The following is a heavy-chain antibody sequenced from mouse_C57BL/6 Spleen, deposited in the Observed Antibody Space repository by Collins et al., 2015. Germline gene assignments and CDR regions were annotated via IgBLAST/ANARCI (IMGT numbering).Heavy chain of an antibody. D-gene: IGHD1-1*01. CDR3: ARLHYYGSSYYAMDY. J-gene: IGHJ4*01. Sequence: LQQPGTELVKPGASVRLSCKATGYTFTSYWMHWVKQRPGQGLEWIGNINPSNGGTNYNEKLKRKATLTVDKSSRTAYMQLSSLTSEDSAVYFCARLHYYGSSYYAMDYWGQGTSVTVSS. V-gene: IGHV1-53*01. CDR1: GYTFTSYW. CDR2: INPSNGGT.